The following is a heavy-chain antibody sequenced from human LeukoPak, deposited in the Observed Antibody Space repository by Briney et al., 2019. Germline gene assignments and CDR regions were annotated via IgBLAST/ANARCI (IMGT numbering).Heavy chain of an antibody. CDR2: IYYSGTT. CDR1: GGSISGTSYY. J-gene: IGHJ6*03. Sequence: SETLSLTCTVSGGSISGTSYYWGWIRQPPGKGLEWIGSIYYSGTTFYNPSLKSRVTISADTSKNQFSLHLSSVTAADTAVYYCARAPYGSATNNYYMDVWGKGTTVTVSS. V-gene: IGHV4-39*07. CDR3: ARAPYGSATNNYYMDV. D-gene: IGHD3-10*01.